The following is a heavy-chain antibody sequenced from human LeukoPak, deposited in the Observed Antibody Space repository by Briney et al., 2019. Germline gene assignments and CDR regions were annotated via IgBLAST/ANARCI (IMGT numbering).Heavy chain of an antibody. CDR1: GYSFTSYW. CDR2: IFPGDSDT. V-gene: IGHV5-51*01. J-gene: IGHJ4*02. Sequence: GESLKISCKGSGYSFTSYWIGWVRQMPGKGLEWMGIIFPGDSDTRYSPSFQGQVTISADKSITTAYLQWSSLKASDTAMYYCVKLHRSYSYGSGTSLPFDSWGQGTLVTVSS. D-gene: IGHD3-10*01. CDR3: VKLHRSYSYGSGTSLPFDS.